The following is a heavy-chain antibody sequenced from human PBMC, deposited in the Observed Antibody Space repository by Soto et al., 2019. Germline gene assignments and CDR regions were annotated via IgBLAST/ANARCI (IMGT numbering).Heavy chain of an antibody. J-gene: IGHJ5*02. CDR3: ARGYSGYLAWFYP. CDR2: INAGNGNT. Sequence: QVQLVQSGAEVKKPGASVKVSCKASGYTFTSYAMHWVRQAPGQRLEWMGWINAGNGNTKYSQKFQGRVTITRDTSASKAYMELSSLRSEDTALYYCARGYSGYLAWFYPWGHGTLVTVSS. V-gene: IGHV1-3*01. CDR1: GYTFTSYA. D-gene: IGHD5-12*01.